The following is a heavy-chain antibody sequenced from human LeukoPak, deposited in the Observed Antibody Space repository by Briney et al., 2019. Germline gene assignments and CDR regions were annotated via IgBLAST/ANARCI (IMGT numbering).Heavy chain of an antibody. Sequence: PGGSLRLSCAASGFTLTRYTMHWVRQAPGKGLEWVAVVLYDGSNKYYADSVKGRFTLSRDNPKNTLSLQMNTLRADDTAVYYCVRDNYGGILDFWGQGTLVTVPS. J-gene: IGHJ4*02. CDR2: VLYDGSNK. D-gene: IGHD2-21*01. V-gene: IGHV3-30*04. CDR1: GFTLTRYT. CDR3: VRDNYGGILDF.